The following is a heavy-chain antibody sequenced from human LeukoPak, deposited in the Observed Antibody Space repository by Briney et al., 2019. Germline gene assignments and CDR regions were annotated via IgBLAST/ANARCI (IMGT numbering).Heavy chain of an antibody. J-gene: IGHJ4*02. D-gene: IGHD5-18*01. CDR2: IKSKTDGGTT. CDR3: TTDATWIQLWLPYDY. V-gene: IGHV3-15*01. Sequence: PGGSLRLSCAASGFTFSNAWMSWVRQAPGKGLEWVGRIKSKTDGGTTDYAAHVKGRFTISRDDSKNTLYLQMNSLKTEDTAVYYCTTDATWIQLWLPYDYWGQGTLVTVSS. CDR1: GFTFSNAW.